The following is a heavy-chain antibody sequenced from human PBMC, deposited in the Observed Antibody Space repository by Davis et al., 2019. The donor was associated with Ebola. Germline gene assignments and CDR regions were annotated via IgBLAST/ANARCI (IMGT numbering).Heavy chain of an antibody. J-gene: IGHJ6*02. Sequence: GESLKISCAASGFTFSSYGMHWVRQAPGKGLEWVAVIWYDGSNKYYADSVKGRFTISRDNSKNTLYLQMNSLRAEDTAVYYCAIGRRLVVGPSMDVWGQGTTVTVSS. D-gene: IGHD2-15*01. CDR2: IWYDGSNK. V-gene: IGHV3-33*01. CDR1: GFTFSSYG. CDR3: AIGRRLVVGPSMDV.